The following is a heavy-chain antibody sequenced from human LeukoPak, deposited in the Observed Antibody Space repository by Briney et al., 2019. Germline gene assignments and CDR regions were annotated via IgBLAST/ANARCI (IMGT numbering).Heavy chain of an antibody. D-gene: IGHD3-3*01. V-gene: IGHV3-33*01. Sequence: PGRSLRLSCATSGFTFSNYGMHWVRQAPGKGLEWVAVIYDDGSREHFADSVKGRFTISRDNSKNTVVPQMNSLRGEDTAVYYCARDLKSGYVDSWGQGTLVTVSS. CDR3: ARDLKSGYVDS. CDR2: IYDDGSRE. J-gene: IGHJ4*02. CDR1: GFTFSNYG.